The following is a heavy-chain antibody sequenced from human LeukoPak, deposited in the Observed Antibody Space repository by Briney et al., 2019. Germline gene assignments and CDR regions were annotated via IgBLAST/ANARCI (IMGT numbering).Heavy chain of an antibody. CDR3: ARPTVTTFHYGMDV. CDR1: GFTFSDCY. CDR2: ISSSGSTI. Sequence: GGSLRLSCAASGFTFSDCYMSWIRQAPGKGLEWVSYISSSGSTIYYADSVKGRFTISRDNAKNSLYLQMNSLRAEDTAVYYCARPTVTTFHYGMDVWGHGTTVTVSS. D-gene: IGHD4-17*01. J-gene: IGHJ6*02. V-gene: IGHV3-11*01.